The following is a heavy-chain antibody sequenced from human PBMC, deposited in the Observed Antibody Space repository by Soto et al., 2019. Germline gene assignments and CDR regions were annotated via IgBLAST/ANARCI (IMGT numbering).Heavy chain of an antibody. CDR1: GGTFSSYA. J-gene: IGHJ4*02. V-gene: IGHV1-69*13. CDR3: AGAKGVYDSSGYYPY. Sequence: GPSVKVSCRASGGTFSSYAISWVRQAPGQGLEWMGGIIPIFGTANYAQKFQGRVTITADESTSTAYMELSSLRSEDTAVYYCAGAKGVYDSSGYYPYWGQGTLVTVSS. D-gene: IGHD3-22*01. CDR2: IIPIFGTA.